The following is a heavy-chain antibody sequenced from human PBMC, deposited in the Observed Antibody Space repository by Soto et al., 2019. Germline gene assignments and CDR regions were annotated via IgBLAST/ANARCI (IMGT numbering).Heavy chain of an antibody. CDR1: GYTFTSYG. V-gene: IGHV1-18*01. CDR3: ASRYCSGGSCYSDY. D-gene: IGHD2-15*01. J-gene: IGHJ4*02. CDR2: ISAYTGNT. Sequence: QVQLVQSGAAVKKPGASVKVSCKASGYTFTSYGISWVRQAPGQGLEWMGWISAYTGNTNYAQKLQGRVTMTTDTSTSAAYMELRSLRSYDTAGYYCASRYCSGGSCYSDYWGQGPLVTVSS.